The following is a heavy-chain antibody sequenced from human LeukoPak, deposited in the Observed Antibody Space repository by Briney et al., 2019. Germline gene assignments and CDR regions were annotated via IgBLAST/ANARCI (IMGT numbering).Heavy chain of an antibody. D-gene: IGHD6-13*01. CDR1: GYTFTSYY. Sequence: ASVKVSCKAPGYTFTSYYMHWVRQAPGQGLEWMGIINPSGGSTSYAQKFQGRVTMTRDTSTSTVYMELSSLRSEDTAVYYCAREVGAGYSSSWYELSFDYWGQGTLVTVSS. CDR2: INPSGGST. J-gene: IGHJ4*02. CDR3: AREVGAGYSSSWYELSFDY. V-gene: IGHV1-46*01.